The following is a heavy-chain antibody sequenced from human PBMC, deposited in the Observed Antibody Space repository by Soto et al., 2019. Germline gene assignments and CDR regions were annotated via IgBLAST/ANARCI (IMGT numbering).Heavy chain of an antibody. CDR3: ARDGGDYGDFFDY. CDR1: GFTFSSYA. V-gene: IGHV3-30-3*01. D-gene: IGHD4-17*01. Sequence: QVQLVESGGGVVQPGRSLRLSCAASGFTFSSYAMHWVRQAPGKGLEWVAVISYDGSNKYYADSVKGRFTISRDNSKNTLYLQMNSLRAEDTAVYYCARDGGDYGDFFDYWGQGTLVTVSS. CDR2: ISYDGSNK. J-gene: IGHJ4*02.